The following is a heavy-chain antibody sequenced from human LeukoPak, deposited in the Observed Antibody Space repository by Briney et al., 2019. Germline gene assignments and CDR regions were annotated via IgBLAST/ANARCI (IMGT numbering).Heavy chain of an antibody. CDR3: ARTHLGYCSSTSCYTPYNWFDP. CDR1: GGSISSINYC. Sequence: SETLSLTCTVSGGSISSINYCWGWIRQPPGMGLEWIGNIDYSGSTYYNPSLKSRVTISVDTSKNQFSLKLSSVTAADTAVYYCARTHLGYCSSTSCYTPYNWFDPWGQGTLVTVSS. D-gene: IGHD2-2*02. V-gene: IGHV4-39*01. CDR2: IDYSGST. J-gene: IGHJ5*02.